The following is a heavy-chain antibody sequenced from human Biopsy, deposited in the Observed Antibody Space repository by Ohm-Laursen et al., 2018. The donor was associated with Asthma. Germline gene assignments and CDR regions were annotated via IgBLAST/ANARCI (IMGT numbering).Heavy chain of an antibody. CDR2: ISYSGST. CDR3: ARVPTTLRYFDL. J-gene: IGHJ2*01. V-gene: IGHV4-61*08. Sequence: TLSLTCTVSGGSINIGDYCWSWIRQPPGKGLAWVSYISYSGSTDYNPPLKSRLTISMDTSKNQFSLKLSSVTAADTAVYYCARVPTTLRYFDLWGRGTLVTVSS. D-gene: IGHD2-15*01. CDR1: GGSINIGDYC.